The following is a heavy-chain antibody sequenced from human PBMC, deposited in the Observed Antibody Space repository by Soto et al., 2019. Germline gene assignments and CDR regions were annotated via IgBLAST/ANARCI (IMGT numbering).Heavy chain of an antibody. D-gene: IGHD2-15*01. J-gene: IGHJ6*02. V-gene: IGHV3-30*18. CDR3: AKDPTLWLFYGMDV. CDR1: GFTFSSYA. Sequence: GGSLRLSCAASGFTFSSYAMHWVRQAPGKGLEWVAVISYDGGKKYNADSVKGRFTISRDNSKNTLYLQMNSLRAEDTAVYYCAKDPTLWLFYGMDVWGQGTTVTVSS. CDR2: ISYDGGKK.